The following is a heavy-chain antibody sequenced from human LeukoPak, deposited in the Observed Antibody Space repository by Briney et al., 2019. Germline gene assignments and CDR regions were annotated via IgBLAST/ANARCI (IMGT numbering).Heavy chain of an antibody. J-gene: IGHJ4*02. V-gene: IGHV4-4*07. CDR2: IVPSGIT. CDR1: GASIRSYY. D-gene: IGHD6-13*01. CDR3: AKEGAAPGPDFDY. Sequence: SETLSLTCTVSGASIRSYYWSWLRQPAGKGLEWIGRIVPSGITNYTPSLERRVTMSVDTSKNQFSLNLKSVTAADTAVYYCAKEGAAPGPDFDYWGQGILVIVSS.